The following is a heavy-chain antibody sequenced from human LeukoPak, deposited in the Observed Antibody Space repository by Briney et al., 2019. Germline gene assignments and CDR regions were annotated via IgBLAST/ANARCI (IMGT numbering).Heavy chain of an antibody. CDR1: GYSFTSYW. V-gene: IGHV5-51*01. J-gene: IGHJ4*02. CDR3: ARIPYYYDSSGYHFDY. D-gene: IGHD3-22*01. Sequence: GESLKISCKGSGYSFTSYWIGWARQMLGKGLEWMGLIYPGDSDTRYSPSFQGQVTISADKSISTAYLQWSSLKASDTAMYYCARIPYYYDSSGYHFDYWGQGTLVTVSS. CDR2: IYPGDSDT.